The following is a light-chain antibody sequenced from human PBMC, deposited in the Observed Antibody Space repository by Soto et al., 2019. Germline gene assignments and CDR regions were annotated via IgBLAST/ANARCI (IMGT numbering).Light chain of an antibody. CDR1: SSDVGSYNY. V-gene: IGLV2-14*01. Sequence: QSVLTQPASVSGSPGQSITISCTGTSSDVGSYNYVYWYQQHPGKAPKLMIYEVRNRPSGVSTRFSGSKSGNTASLTISGLQAEDEADYYCSLYTSSSTQVFGTGTKVTVL. CDR2: EVR. CDR3: SLYTSSSTQV. J-gene: IGLJ1*01.